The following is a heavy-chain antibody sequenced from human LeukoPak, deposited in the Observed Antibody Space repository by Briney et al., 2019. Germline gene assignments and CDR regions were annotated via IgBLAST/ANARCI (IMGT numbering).Heavy chain of an antibody. CDR1: GFTFISYS. CDR2: ISSSSSYI. D-gene: IGHD5-24*01. V-gene: IGHV3-21*04. CDR3: ARVGDGYNDY. Sequence: GGSLGLSCAASGFTFISYSMNWVRQAPGKGLEWVSSISSSSSYIYYADSVKGRFTISRDNAKNSLYLQMNSLRAEDTAVYYCARVGDGYNDYWGQGTLVTVSS. J-gene: IGHJ4*02.